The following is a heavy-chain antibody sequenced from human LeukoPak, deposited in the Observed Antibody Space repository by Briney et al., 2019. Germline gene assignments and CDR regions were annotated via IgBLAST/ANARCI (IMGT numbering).Heavy chain of an antibody. D-gene: IGHD6-19*01. CDR2: IRYDGSNK. Sequence: GGSLRLSCAASGFTFSSYGMHWVRQAPGKGLEWAAFIRYDGSNKYYADSVKGRFTISRDNSKNTLYLQMNSLRAADTAVYYCAKSPEQIAVAGLDYWGQGTLVTVSS. V-gene: IGHV3-30*02. CDR3: AKSPEQIAVAGLDY. J-gene: IGHJ4*02. CDR1: GFTFSSYG.